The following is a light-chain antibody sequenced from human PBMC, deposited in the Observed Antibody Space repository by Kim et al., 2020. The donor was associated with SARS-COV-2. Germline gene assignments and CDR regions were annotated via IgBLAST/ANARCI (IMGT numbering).Light chain of an antibody. Sequence: EIVMTQSPATLSVSPGERATLSCRARQSVSSNLAWYQQKPGQAPRLLIYGASTRATGIPARFSGSGSGTEFTLTISSLQSEDFAVYYCQQYNNWPRSTFGGGTKLEI. CDR2: GAS. CDR1: QSVSSN. J-gene: IGKJ4*01. V-gene: IGKV3-15*01. CDR3: QQYNNWPRST.